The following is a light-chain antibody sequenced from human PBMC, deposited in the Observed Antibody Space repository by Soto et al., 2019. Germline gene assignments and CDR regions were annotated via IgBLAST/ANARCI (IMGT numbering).Light chain of an antibody. CDR1: SSDVGGYNY. V-gene: IGLV2-14*01. CDR2: EVS. CDR3: SSYTSSSSPYV. J-gene: IGLJ1*01. Sequence: QSALTQPASVSGSPGQSITISCTGTSSDVGGYNYVSWYQQHPGQAPKLMIYEVSNRPSGVSNRFSGSNSGNTASLTIYGVQSEDEQYYYCSSYTSSSSPYVFVTGTKVTVL.